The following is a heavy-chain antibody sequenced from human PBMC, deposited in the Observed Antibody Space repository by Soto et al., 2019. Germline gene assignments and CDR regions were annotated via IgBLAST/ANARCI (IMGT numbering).Heavy chain of an antibody. Sequence: GESLKSAGKGSGYSFTSYWIGWVHQMPGKGLEWMGIIYPGASDTRYRPSFQGQVTISADKSISTAYLQWSSLKASDTAMYYCARPGRLGSGRYYYYGMDVWGQGTTVTVSS. CDR2: IYPGASDT. CDR1: GYSFTSYW. CDR3: ARPGRLGSGRYYYYGMDV. J-gene: IGHJ6*02. D-gene: IGHD3-10*01. V-gene: IGHV5-51*07.